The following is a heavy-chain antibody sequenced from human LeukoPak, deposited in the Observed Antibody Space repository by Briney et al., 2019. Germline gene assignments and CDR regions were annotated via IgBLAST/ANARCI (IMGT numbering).Heavy chain of an antibody. V-gene: IGHV3-30*03. CDR2: ISYDGSNK. CDR3: ARDSPEGFDI. Sequence: GGSLRLSCAASGFTFSSYGMHWVRQAPGKGLEWVAVISYDGSNKYYADSVKGRFTISRDNSKNTLYLQMNSLRAEDTAVYYCARDSPEGFDIWGQGTMVTVSS. J-gene: IGHJ3*02. CDR1: GFTFSSYG.